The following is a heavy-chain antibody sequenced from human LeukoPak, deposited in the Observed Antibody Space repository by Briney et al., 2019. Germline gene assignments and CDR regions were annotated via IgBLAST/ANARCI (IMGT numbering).Heavy chain of an antibody. J-gene: IGHJ6*03. CDR2: ISSSSSTI. V-gene: IGHV3-48*04. D-gene: IGHD3-3*01. CDR1: GFTFSSYS. Sequence: GGSLRLSCAASGFTFSSYSMNWVRQAPGKGLEWVSYISSSSSTIYYADSVKGRFTISRDNAKNSLYLQMNSLRAEDTAVYYCARTPSRYDFWSGYYKYYMDVWGKGTTVTVSS. CDR3: ARTPSRYDFWSGYYKYYMDV.